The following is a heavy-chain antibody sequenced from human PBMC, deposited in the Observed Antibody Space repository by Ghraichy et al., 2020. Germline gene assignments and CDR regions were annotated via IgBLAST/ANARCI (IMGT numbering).Heavy chain of an antibody. CDR3: AKMRLWLYPDFDY. J-gene: IGHJ4*02. V-gene: IGHV3-23*01. CDR2: ISDNGGST. D-gene: IGHD3-10*01. Sequence: GGSLRLSCAASGFTFSSYDMSWVRQAPGKGLEWVSAISDNGGSTYYADSVKGRFTISRDNSKNTLYLQMNSLRAEDTAVYYCAKMRLWLYPDFDYWGQGTLVTVSS. CDR1: GFTFSSYD.